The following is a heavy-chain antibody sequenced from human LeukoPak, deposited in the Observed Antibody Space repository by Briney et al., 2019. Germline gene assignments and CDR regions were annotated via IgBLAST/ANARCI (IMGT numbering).Heavy chain of an antibody. CDR3: AKDRDRGSGYYTWGLFDA. V-gene: IGHV3-23*01. CDR2: ISDSGGST. Sequence: PGGSLRLSCAASGFTLSSYAMSWVRQTPGKGLEWVSGISDSGGSTVYADSIKGRFIISRDNSKNMLYLQMNSLRAEDTAVYYCAKDRDRGSGYYTWGLFDAWGQGTLVTVSS. J-gene: IGHJ5*02. D-gene: IGHD3-10*01. CDR1: GFTLSSYA.